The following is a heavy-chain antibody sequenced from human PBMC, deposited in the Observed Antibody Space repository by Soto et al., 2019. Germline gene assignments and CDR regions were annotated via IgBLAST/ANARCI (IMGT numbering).Heavy chain of an antibody. Sequence: SETLSLTCTVSGGSVSSGSYYWSWIRQPPGKGLEWIGYIYYSGSTNYNPSLKSRVTISVDTSKNQFSLKLSSVTAADTAVYYCARGRDSSSWENYFDYWGQGTLVTVSS. J-gene: IGHJ4*02. V-gene: IGHV4-61*01. CDR2: IYYSGST. CDR3: ARGRDSSSWENYFDY. CDR1: GGSVSSGSYY. D-gene: IGHD6-13*01.